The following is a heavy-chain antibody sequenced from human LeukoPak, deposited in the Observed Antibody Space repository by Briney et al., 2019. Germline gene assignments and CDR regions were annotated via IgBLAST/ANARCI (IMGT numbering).Heavy chain of an antibody. CDR2: IYYSGST. CDR3: ARQFDH. Sequence: SETLSLSCTVSGDSIRSSSFYWGWIRQPPGKGLEWIGSIYYSGSTDYNPSLKSRVTVSVDTSKNQFFLKLSSVTVADTAVNYCARQFDHWGQGSLVTVSS. CDR1: GDSIRSSSFY. J-gene: IGHJ4*02. V-gene: IGHV4-39*01.